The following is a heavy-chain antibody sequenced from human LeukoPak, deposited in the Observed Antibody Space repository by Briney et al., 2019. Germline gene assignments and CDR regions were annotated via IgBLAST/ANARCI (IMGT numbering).Heavy chain of an antibody. CDR2: IYYSGST. D-gene: IGHD6-13*01. V-gene: IGHV4-39*01. CDR1: GGSISSSSYY. CDR3: ARHKQYSSSWYFDH. J-gene: IGHJ4*02. Sequence: SETLSLTCTVSGGSISSSSYYWGWIRQPPGKGLEWIGNIYYSGSTYYNPSLKSRVTISVDTSKNQFSLKLSSVTAADTAVYYCARHKQYSSSWYFDHWGQGTLVTVSS.